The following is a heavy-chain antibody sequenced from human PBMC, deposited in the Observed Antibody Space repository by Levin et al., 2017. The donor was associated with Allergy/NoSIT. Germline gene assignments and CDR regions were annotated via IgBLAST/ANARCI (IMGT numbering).Heavy chain of an antibody. CDR1: GDSVSSNSAA. J-gene: IGHJ6*02. V-gene: IGHV6-1*01. D-gene: IGHD1-26*01. Sequence: SETLSLTCAISGDSVSSNSAAWNWIRQSPSRGLEWLVSTYYRSKWYSDYAVSVKSRITINADTSTNQFSLQMNSVTPEDTAVYYCARDRSGSSQYFNYGMDVWGQGTTVTVS. CDR3: ARDRSGSSQYFNYGMDV. CDR2: TYYRSKWYS.